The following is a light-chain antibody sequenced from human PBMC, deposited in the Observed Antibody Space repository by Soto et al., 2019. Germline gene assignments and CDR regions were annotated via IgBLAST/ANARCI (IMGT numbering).Light chain of an antibody. CDR1: QSVSNNY. CDR2: GVS. J-gene: IGKJ1*01. CDR3: QQYGGSPET. V-gene: IGKV3-20*01. Sequence: EIVLTQSPGTLSLSPGERATLSCRASQSVSNNYLAWYQQKPGQAPRLLIHGVSNRATGIPDRFSGSGSGTDFTLIISRLEPEDFAVYYCQQYGGSPETFGQGTKVDIK.